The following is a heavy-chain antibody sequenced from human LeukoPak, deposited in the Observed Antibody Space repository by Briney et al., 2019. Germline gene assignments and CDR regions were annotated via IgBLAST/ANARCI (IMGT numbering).Heavy chain of an antibody. V-gene: IGHV4-34*01. CDR1: GGSFTKHQ. Sequence: PSETLSLTCAVYGGSFTKHQWSWIRQPPGKGLEWIGAINDGGSTNYNPSLKSRVTISVDTSKNQFSLKLSSVTAADTAVYYCARRPNLTYYYGSGSYTAYAFDIWGQGTMVTVSS. CDR2: INDGGST. J-gene: IGHJ3*02. CDR3: ARRPNLTYYYGSGSYTAYAFDI. D-gene: IGHD3-10*01.